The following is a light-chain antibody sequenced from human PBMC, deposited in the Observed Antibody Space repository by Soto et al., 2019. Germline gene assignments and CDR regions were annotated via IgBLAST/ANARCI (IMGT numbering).Light chain of an antibody. V-gene: IGLV1-47*01. CDR3: AAWDDSLSGVV. CDR1: SSNIGSNY. Sequence: QPVLTQPPSASGTPGQRVTISCSGSSSNIGSNYVYWYQQLPGTAPKLLIYRTNHRPSGVPDRFSGSKSGTSASLAISGLRSEDEADYYCAAWDDSLSGVVFGGGTKLTVL. CDR2: RTN. J-gene: IGLJ2*01.